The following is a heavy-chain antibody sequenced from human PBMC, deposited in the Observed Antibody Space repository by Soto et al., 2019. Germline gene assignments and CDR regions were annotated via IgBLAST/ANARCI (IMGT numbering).Heavy chain of an antibody. CDR3: TTGERLNYYYYGMDV. D-gene: IGHD7-27*01. J-gene: IGHJ6*02. CDR1: GFTFGDYA. CDR2: IRSKAYGGTT. V-gene: IGHV3-49*03. Sequence: GGSLRLSCTASGFTFGDYAMSWFRQAPGKGLEWVGFIRSKAYGGTTEYAASVKGRFTISRDDSKSIAYLQMNSLKTEDTAVYYCTTGERLNYYYYGMDVWGQGTTVTVSS.